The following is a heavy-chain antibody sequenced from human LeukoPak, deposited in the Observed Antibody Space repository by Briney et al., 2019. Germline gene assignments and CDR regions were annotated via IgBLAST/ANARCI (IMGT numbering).Heavy chain of an antibody. CDR3: ARDTRTFDY. CDR1: GFTISSYR. Sequence: PGGSLRLSCAASGFTISSYRMNWVRQAPGKGLEWVANIKQDGSEKYYVDSVKGRFTISRDNAKNSLFLQMNSLRAEDTAVYYCARDTRTFDYWGQGTLVTVSS. J-gene: IGHJ4*02. CDR2: IKQDGSEK. V-gene: IGHV3-7*01. D-gene: IGHD1-26*01.